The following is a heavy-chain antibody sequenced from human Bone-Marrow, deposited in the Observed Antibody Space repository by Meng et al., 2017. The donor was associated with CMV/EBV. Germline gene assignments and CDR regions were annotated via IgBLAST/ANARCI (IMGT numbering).Heavy chain of an antibody. CDR3: SKKLVSSSVYYYSSY. D-gene: IGHD3-22*01. V-gene: IGHV1-18*01. J-gene: IGHJ4*02. CDR2: ISAYNGNP. CDR1: GYTFTSLG. Sequence: ASVKVSFNASGYTFTSLGLRWVRQAPGQGLEWMGWISAYNGNPNDAQKLQGRVTMTTDTSTRTAYMELRSLRSHDTAVYVCSKKLVSSSVYYYSSYWGQGTLVTVSS.